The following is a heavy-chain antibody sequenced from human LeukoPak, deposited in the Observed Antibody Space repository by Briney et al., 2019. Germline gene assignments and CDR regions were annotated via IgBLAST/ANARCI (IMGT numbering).Heavy chain of an antibody. V-gene: IGHV3-74*01. CDR1: GFTFRDYW. Sequence: GGSLRLXCATSGFTFRDYWIHWVRQAPGKGLVWVGRIDNDGSDTIYADSVKGRFTVSRDNAKNTLYLQMNSLGAEDTAVYFCARGGFSHGFDVWGQGTVVTVSS. J-gene: IGHJ3*01. CDR2: IDNDGSDT. CDR3: ARGGFSHGFDV. D-gene: IGHD5-12*01.